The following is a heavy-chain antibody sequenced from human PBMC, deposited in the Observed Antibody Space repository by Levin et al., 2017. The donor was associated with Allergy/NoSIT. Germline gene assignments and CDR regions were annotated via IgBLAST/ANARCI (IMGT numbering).Heavy chain of an antibody. CDR2: ISSGSSIT. V-gene: IGHV3-48*02. Sequence: GGSLRLSCAASGFTFSSYSMNWVRQAPGKGLEWVTYISSGSSITYYADFVKGRFTISRDNAKNSLYLQMNSLRDEDTAVYYCARDSSGSSWYYFEYWGQGTPVTVSS. J-gene: IGHJ4*02. CDR1: GFTFSSYS. CDR3: ARDSSGSSWYYFEY. D-gene: IGHD6-13*01.